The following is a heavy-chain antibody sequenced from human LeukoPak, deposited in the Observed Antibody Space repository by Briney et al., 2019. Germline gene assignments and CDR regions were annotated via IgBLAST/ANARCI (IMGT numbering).Heavy chain of an antibody. CDR3: ARDSSDFRSLIPH. V-gene: IGHV1-69*13. CDR1: GYTFTSNY. D-gene: IGHD3-3*01. Sequence: SVKVSCKASGYTFTSNYIHWVRQAPGQGLEWMGGITPMFGTAKYAQKFQGRVTITADESTSTAYMELSSLRSEDTAVYYCARDSSDFRSLIPHWGQGTLVTVSS. J-gene: IGHJ1*01. CDR2: ITPMFGTA.